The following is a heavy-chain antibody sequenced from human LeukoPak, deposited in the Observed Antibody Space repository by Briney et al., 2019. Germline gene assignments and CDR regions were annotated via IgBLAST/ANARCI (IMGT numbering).Heavy chain of an antibody. V-gene: IGHV3-64D*06. D-gene: IGHD2/OR15-2a*01. CDR3: VKDLIATDY. CDR2: ISSNGGST. CDR1: GYTFSSYA. J-gene: IGHJ4*02. Sequence: ASVKVSCKASGYTFSSYAMHWVRQAPGKGLEYVSAISSNGGSTYYADSVKGRFTISRDNSKNTLYLQMSSLRAEDTAVYYCVKDLIATDYWGQGTLVTVSS.